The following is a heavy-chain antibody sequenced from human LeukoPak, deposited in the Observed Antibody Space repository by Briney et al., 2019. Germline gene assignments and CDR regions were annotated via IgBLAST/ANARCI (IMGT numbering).Heavy chain of an antibody. CDR1: GFTFSSYG. CDR2: IRYDGSNK. Sequence: GGSLRHSCAASGFTFSSYGMHWVRQAPGKGLEWVAFIRYDGSNKYYADSVKGRFTISRDNSKNTLYLQMNSLRAEDTAVYYCAKTDQLLIDYWGQGTLVTVSS. J-gene: IGHJ4*02. CDR3: AKTDQLLIDY. V-gene: IGHV3-30*02. D-gene: IGHD2-2*01.